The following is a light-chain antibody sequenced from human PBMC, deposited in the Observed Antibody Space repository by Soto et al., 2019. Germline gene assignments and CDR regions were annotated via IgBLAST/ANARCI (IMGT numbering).Light chain of an antibody. J-gene: IGKJ1*01. CDR1: QSVSSSY. Sequence: EIVLTQSPGTLSLSPGERATLSCRASQSVSSSYLAWYQQKPGQAPRLLIYGASSRATGIPERFSGSGSGTDFRLTISRLEPEDVAVYYCQHSASSPKPFSQGTSVEIK. V-gene: IGKV3-20*01. CDR3: QHSASSPKP. CDR2: GAS.